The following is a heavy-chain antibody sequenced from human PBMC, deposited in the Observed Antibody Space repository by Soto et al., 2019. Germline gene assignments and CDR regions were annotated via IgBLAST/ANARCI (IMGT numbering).Heavy chain of an antibody. CDR1: GGSFSGYY. D-gene: IGHD3-3*01. V-gene: IGHV4-34*01. CDR2: INHSGST. J-gene: IGHJ6*02. Sequence: AETLSLTCAVYGGSFSGYYWSWIRQPPGKGLEWIGEINHSGSTNYNPSLKSRVTISVDTSKNQFSLKLSSVTAADTAVYYCARGDAYDFWSGYYISHGMDVWGQGTTVTVSS. CDR3: ARGDAYDFWSGYYISHGMDV.